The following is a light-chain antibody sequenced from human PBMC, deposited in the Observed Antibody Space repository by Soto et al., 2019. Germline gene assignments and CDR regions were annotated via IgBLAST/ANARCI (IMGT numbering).Light chain of an antibody. CDR1: QSVSSN. CDR2: GAS. CDR3: QQYNNWSIT. J-gene: IGKJ5*01. V-gene: IGKV3-15*01. Sequence: RVMPQSPAALSVSPGERATLSCRASQSVSSNLSWYQQKPVQAPRLLIYGASTRATGIPARFSGSGSGTEFTLTISSLQSEDFAVYYCQQYNNWSITFGQGTRLEIK.